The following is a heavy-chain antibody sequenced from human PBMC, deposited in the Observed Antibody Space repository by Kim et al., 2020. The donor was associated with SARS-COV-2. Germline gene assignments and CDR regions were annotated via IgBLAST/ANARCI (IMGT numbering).Heavy chain of an antibody. V-gene: IGHV4-59*01. Sequence: SETLSLTCSVSGGSMSSYYWNWMRQPPGKGLEWIGYMHYSGSTNYNPSLKSRVTISVDTSSNQFSLKLNSVTAADTAVYYCARAPSIAALGWFDPWGQGTLVTVSS. CDR3: ARAPSIAALGWFDP. D-gene: IGHD6-6*01. CDR1: GGSMSSYY. CDR2: MHYSGST. J-gene: IGHJ5*02.